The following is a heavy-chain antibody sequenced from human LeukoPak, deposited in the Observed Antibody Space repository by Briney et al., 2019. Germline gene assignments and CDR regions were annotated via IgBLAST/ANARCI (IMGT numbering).Heavy chain of an antibody. CDR1: GASISSSGYF. V-gene: IGHV4-39*01. CDR2: IYYAGSP. Sequence: PSETLSLTCTVSGASISSSGYFWGWVRQPPGKGLEWIVSIYYAGSPYYNPSLKSRVTISADRSKNQFSLKLTSVTAADTAVYYCARQDEYSYGFDFWGQGTLVTVSS. CDR3: ARQDEYSYGFDF. D-gene: IGHD5-18*01. J-gene: IGHJ4*02.